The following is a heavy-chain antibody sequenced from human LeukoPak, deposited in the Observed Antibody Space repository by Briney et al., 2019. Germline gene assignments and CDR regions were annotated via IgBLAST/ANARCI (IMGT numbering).Heavy chain of an antibody. CDR2: INTDGSST. D-gene: IGHD2-15*01. J-gene: IGHJ6*02. V-gene: IGHV3-74*01. Sequence: GGSLRLSCAVSGFTFSSYWMHWVRQAPGKGLVWVSRINTDGSSTRYADSVKGRFTISRDNAKNTLYLQMNSLRAEDTAVYYCARAYCSGGSCPNGINVWGQGTTVIVSS. CDR3: ARAYCSGGSCPNGINV. CDR1: GFTFSSYW.